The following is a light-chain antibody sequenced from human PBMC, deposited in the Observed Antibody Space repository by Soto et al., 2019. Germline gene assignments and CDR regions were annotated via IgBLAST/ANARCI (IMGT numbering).Light chain of an antibody. CDR2: RVS. CDR3: MQGTHWPAYT. J-gene: IGKJ2*01. Sequence: DVVVTQSPLSLPVTLGRPASISCRSRLSLVYTDGDTYLNWFQQRPGQSPRRLIFRVSKRGSGVPCRFSGSGSGTDFTLKISRVEAEDVGVSYCMQGTHWPAYTFGQGTKLQIK. V-gene: IGKV2-30*01. CDR1: LSLVYTDGDTY.